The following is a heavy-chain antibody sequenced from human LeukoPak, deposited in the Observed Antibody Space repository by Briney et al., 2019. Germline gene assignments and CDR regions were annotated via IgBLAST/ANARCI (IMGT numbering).Heavy chain of an antibody. CDR1: GFTFSSYA. Sequence: GGSLRLSCAASGFTFSSYAMSWVRQAPGKGLEWVSAISGSGGSTYYADSVKGRFTISRDNSKNTLYLQMNSLRAEDTAVYYCAKRRPRDGYNAEGSFDYWGQGTLVTVSS. CDR2: ISGSGGST. V-gene: IGHV3-23*01. J-gene: IGHJ4*02. CDR3: AKRRPRDGYNAEGSFDY. D-gene: IGHD5-24*01.